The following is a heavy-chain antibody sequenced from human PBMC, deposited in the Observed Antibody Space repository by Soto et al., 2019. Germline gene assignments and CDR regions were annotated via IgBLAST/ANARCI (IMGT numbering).Heavy chain of an antibody. J-gene: IGHJ3*02. CDR3: ATRSGGGGGFDI. CDR1: GFTYMTYE. D-gene: IGHD3-10*01. V-gene: IGHV3-48*03. Sequence: PGGSLRLSCAASGFTYMTYEMNWVRQAPWKGLEWVSYISSSGSSIYYADSVKGRFTISRDNAKNSLYLQMNSLRAEATAVYYCATRSGGGGGFDIWGQGTMVTVSS. CDR2: ISSSGSSI.